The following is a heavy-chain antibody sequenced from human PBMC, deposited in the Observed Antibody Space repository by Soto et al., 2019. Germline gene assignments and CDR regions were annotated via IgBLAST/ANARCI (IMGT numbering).Heavy chain of an antibody. V-gene: IGHV3-30*03. CDR2: VSHDGRNT. D-gene: IGHD6-19*01. J-gene: IGHJ4*02. CDR1: GFTFSDYA. CDR3: ARGGRQWLVTSDFNY. Sequence: VQLVESGGGVVQPGRSLRLSCAASGFTFSDYAMHWVRQAPGKGLEWVAVVSHDGRNTHYADSMKGRFTNYRDISKNTGSLETTSLRAEDTAVYFGARGGRQWLVTSDFNYWGQGALVTVSS.